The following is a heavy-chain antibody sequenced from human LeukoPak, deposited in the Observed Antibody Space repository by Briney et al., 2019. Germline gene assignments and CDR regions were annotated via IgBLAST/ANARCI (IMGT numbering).Heavy chain of an antibody. D-gene: IGHD4-17*01. Sequence: SETLSLTCSVSGGSITNSYWSWIRQPPGKGLEWIGYIYYSGTTNYNPSLKSRVAISVDTSKNQFSLKLTSVTAADTAVYYCVRDKGDVTRASSERFDYWGQGTLVTVSS. CDR3: VRDKGDVTRASSERFDY. CDR1: GGSITNSY. J-gene: IGHJ4*02. CDR2: IYYSGTT. V-gene: IGHV4-59*01.